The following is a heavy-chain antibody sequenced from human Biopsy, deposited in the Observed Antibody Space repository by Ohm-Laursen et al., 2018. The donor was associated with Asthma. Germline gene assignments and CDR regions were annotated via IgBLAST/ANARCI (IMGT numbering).Heavy chain of an antibody. Sequence: GASVKVSCKASGYTVTRYAINWVRQAPGQGLEWMGWINTNTGNPTYAQGFTGRFVFSLDPSVTTAYLQIDSLRSEDTGVYYCTRAGSTFVAGYWGQGTLVTVSS. J-gene: IGHJ4*01. V-gene: IGHV7-4-1*01. D-gene: IGHD5-12*01. CDR3: TRAGSTFVAGY. CDR2: INTNTGNP. CDR1: GYTVTRYA.